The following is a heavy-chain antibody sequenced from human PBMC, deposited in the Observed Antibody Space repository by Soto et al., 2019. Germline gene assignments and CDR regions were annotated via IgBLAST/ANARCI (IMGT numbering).Heavy chain of an antibody. J-gene: IGHJ6*02. CDR3: AKAEGGDTAMVTVYYYYGMDV. V-gene: IGHV3-23*01. CDR1: GFTFSSYA. D-gene: IGHD5-18*01. Sequence: EVQLLESGGGLVQPGGSLRLSCAASGFTFSSYAMSWVRQAPGKGLEWVSAISGSGGSTYYADSVKGRFTISRDNSKNTLYLQMNSLRAEDTAVYYCAKAEGGDTAMVTVYYYYGMDVWGQGTTVTVSS. CDR2: ISGSGGST.